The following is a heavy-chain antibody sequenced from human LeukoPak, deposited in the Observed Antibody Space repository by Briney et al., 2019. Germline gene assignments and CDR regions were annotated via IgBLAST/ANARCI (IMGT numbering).Heavy chain of an antibody. Sequence: AGGSLRLSCAASGFTFRSYWMSWVRQAPGKGLEWVANIKQDGSEKYYVDSVKGRFTISRDNAKNSLYLQMNSLRAEDTAVYHCASDRDYYDSSGYLFDYWGQGTLVTVSS. V-gene: IGHV3-7*01. CDR3: ASDRDYYDSSGYLFDY. J-gene: IGHJ4*02. CDR2: IKQDGSEK. CDR1: GFTFRSYW. D-gene: IGHD3-22*01.